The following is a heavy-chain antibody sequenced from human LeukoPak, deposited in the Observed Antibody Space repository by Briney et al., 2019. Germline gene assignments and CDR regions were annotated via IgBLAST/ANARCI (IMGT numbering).Heavy chain of an antibody. CDR1: GFTFSSYS. Sequence: PGGSLRLSCAASGFTFSSYSMNWVRQAPGKGLEWVSSISSSSSYIYYADSVKGRFTISRDNAKNSLYLQMNSLRAEDTAVYYCARGGYSYGYFVRGGYSFDYWGQGTLVTVSS. CDR3: ARGGYSYGYFVRGGYSFDY. J-gene: IGHJ4*02. D-gene: IGHD5-18*01. V-gene: IGHV3-21*01. CDR2: ISSSSSYI.